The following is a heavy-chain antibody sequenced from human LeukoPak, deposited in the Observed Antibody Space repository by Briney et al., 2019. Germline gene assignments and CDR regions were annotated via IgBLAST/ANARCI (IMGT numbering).Heavy chain of an antibody. CDR1: GFTFSSYS. CDR2: ISSSSSYM. J-gene: IGHJ4*02. Sequence: PGGSLRLSCAASGFTFSSYSMNWVRQAPGKGLEWVSSISSSSSYMYYADSVKGRFTISRDNAKNSLYLRMNSLRAEDTAVYYCARGGSYSKGFDYWGQGTLVTVSS. D-gene: IGHD1-26*01. V-gene: IGHV3-21*01. CDR3: ARGGSYSKGFDY.